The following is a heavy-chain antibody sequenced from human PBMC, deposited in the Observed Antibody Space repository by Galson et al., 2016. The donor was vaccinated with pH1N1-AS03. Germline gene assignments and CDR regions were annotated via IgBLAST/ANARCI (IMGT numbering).Heavy chain of an antibody. D-gene: IGHD2-15*01. V-gene: IGHV1-18*04. J-gene: IGHJ3*02. CDR1: GYTFSTYG. CDR3: ARDRGFRTDTFDI. Sequence: SVKVSCKASGYTFSTYGVSRVRQAPGQGLVWMGWISGYDADTNYAQNVAGRVTMTTDKSTSTVYMELRSLRSDDTAVYYCARDRGFRTDTFDIWGQGTWVTVSS. CDR2: ISGYDADT.